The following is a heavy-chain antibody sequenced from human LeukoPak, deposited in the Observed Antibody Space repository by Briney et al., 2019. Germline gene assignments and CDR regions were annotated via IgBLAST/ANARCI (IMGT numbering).Heavy chain of an antibody. D-gene: IGHD6-19*01. CDR1: GFTFSNYW. CDR3: ARLPLEYGAGWPTNPYYYYMDV. CDR2: IKQDGSDK. J-gene: IGHJ6*03. V-gene: IGHV3-7*01. Sequence: GGSLRLSCAASGFTFSNYWMTWVRQAPGEGLEWVANIKQDGSDKYYVDSVKGRFTISRDNVKNSLYLQMNSLRAEDTAIYYCARLPLEYGAGWPTNPYYYYMDVWGKGTTVTVSS.